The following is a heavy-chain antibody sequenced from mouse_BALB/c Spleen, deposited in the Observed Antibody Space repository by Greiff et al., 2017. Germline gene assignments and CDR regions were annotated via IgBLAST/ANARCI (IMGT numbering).Heavy chain of an antibody. CDR1: GFTFSDYY. CDR3: ARSTMVTPYYAMDY. D-gene: IGHD2-1*01. CDR2: ISDGGSYT. Sequence: EVQLVESGGGLVKPGGSLKLSCAASGFTFSDYYMYWVRQTPEKRLEWVATISDGGSYTYYPDSVKGRFTISRDNAKNNLYLQMSSLKSEDTAMYYCARSTMVTPYYAMDYWGQGTSVTVSS. V-gene: IGHV5-4*02. J-gene: IGHJ4*01.